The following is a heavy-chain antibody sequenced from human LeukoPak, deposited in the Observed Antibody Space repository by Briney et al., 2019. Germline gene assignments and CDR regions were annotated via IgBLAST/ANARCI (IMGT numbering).Heavy chain of an antibody. V-gene: IGHV3-7*03. CDR2: IKEDGGEK. D-gene: IGHD1-1*01. Sequence: GGSLRLSCAASGFTFSRYWMSWVRQTPGKGLEWVANIKEDGGEKYYVDSVKGRFTISRDNAKSSLFLQMNSLRTEDTAVYYCATTRGFDYWGQGTLVTASS. CDR1: GFTFSRYW. J-gene: IGHJ4*02. CDR3: ATTRGFDY.